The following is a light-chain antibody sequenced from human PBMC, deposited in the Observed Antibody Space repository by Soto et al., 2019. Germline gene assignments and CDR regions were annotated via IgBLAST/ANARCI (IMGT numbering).Light chain of an antibody. CDR1: QSINNW. J-gene: IGKJ2*01. V-gene: IGKV1-5*03. Sequence: DIQMTQSPSTLSASVGDRVTITCRASQSINNWLAWYQLKPGKAPKLLIYGASSVESGVPSRFSGSGSGTEFTLTICSLQPDDFATYYCQHYNGYFGQGTKLELK. CDR2: GAS. CDR3: QHYNGY.